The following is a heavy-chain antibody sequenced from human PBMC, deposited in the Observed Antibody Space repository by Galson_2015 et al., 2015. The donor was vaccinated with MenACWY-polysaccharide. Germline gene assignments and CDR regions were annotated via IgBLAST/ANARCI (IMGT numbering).Heavy chain of an antibody. CDR2: IRYDGSNK. Sequence: SLRLSCAASGFIFSSHGMHWVRRAPGKGLEWVAFIRYDGSNKYYADSVKGRFTISRDNSKNTLYLQMNSLRAEDTAVYYCGKYCSDGGCYSIDYRGQGTLVTVSS. V-gene: IGHV3-30*02. CDR1: GFIFSSHG. D-gene: IGHD2-15*01. CDR3: GKYCSDGGCYSIDY. J-gene: IGHJ4*02.